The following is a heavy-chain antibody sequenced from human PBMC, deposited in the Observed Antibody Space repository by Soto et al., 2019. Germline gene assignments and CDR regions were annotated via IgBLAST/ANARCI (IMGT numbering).Heavy chain of an antibody. CDR2: ISGSGGIT. J-gene: IGHJ4*02. Sequence: VRSLRLSCASSVFTFRSYAMSWVRQAPGKWLEWVPAISGSGGITYYADSVKGRFTISRDNSKNTLYLQMNSLRAEDTAVYYCAKAGDYYDISVSLGYNKPFEYWGQGTLVTVSS. CDR1: VFTFRSYA. D-gene: IGHD3-22*01. V-gene: IGHV3-23*01. CDR3: AKAGDYYDISVSLGYNKPFEY.